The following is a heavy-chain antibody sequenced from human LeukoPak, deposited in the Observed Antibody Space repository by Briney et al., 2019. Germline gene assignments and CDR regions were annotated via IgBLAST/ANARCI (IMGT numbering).Heavy chain of an antibody. D-gene: IGHD6-19*01. CDR2: IIPILGIA. J-gene: IGHJ4*02. V-gene: IGHV1-69*04. CDR1: GGTFSSYA. CDR3: ARVDSVAGAYYFDY. Sequence: WASVKVSCKASGGTFSSYAISWVRQAHGQGLEWMGRIIPILGIANYAQKFQGRVTITADKSTSTAYMELSSLRSEDTAVYYCARVDSVAGAYYFDYWGQGTLVTVSS.